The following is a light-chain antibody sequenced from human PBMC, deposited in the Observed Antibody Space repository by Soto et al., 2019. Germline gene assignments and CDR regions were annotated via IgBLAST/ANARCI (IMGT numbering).Light chain of an antibody. Sequence: QSVLTQPASVSGSPVQSITISCTGTSSDVGGYNYVSWYQQHPGKAPKLMIYDVSNRPSGVSNRFSGSKSGNTASLTISGLQIEDEADYYCSSFTRSTTEVFGTGTKVTVL. CDR2: DVS. CDR3: SSFTRSTTEV. J-gene: IGLJ1*01. V-gene: IGLV2-14*01. CDR1: SSDVGGYNY.